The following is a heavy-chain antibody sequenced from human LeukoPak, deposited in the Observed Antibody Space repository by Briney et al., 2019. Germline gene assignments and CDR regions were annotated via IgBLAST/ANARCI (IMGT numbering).Heavy chain of an antibody. D-gene: IGHD3-22*01. V-gene: IGHV4-39*07. CDR2: INHSGST. CDR1: GGSISSSSYY. J-gene: IGHJ6*03. CDR3: ASSAYESSGYGGYYMDV. Sequence: SETLSLTCTVSGGSISSSSYYWGWIRQPPGKGLEWIGEINHSGSTYYNPSLKSRVTISVDTSKNQFSLKLSSVTAADTAVYYCASSAYESSGYGGYYMDVWGKGTTVTVSS.